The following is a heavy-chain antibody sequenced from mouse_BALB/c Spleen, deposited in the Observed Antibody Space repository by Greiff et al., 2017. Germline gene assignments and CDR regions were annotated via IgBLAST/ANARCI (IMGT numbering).Heavy chain of an antibody. Sequence: EVQLQQSGPELVKPGASVKIPCKASGYTFTDYNMDWVKQSHGKSLEWIGDINPNNGGTIYNQKFKGKATLTVDKSSSTAYMELRSLTSEDTAVYYCARMYGNYPGWFAYWGQGTLVTVSA. V-gene: IGHV1-18*01. CDR2: INPNNGGT. CDR1: GYTFTDYN. J-gene: IGHJ3*01. CDR3: ARMYGNYPGWFAY. D-gene: IGHD2-10*02.